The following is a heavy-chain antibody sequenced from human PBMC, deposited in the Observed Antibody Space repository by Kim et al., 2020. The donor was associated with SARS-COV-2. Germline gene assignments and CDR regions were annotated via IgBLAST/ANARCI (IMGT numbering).Heavy chain of an antibody. D-gene: IGHD6-13*01. J-gene: IGHJ4*02. V-gene: IGHV5-10-1*01. CDR1: GYSFTSYW. Sequence: GESLKISCKGSGYSFTSYWISWVRQMSGKGLEWMGRIDPSDSYTNYSTSFQGHVTISADKSISTDYRQWSSLKASDNAMYYCARLDSSSWYPNYWGQGTLVTVSS. CDR2: IDPSDSYT. CDR3: ARLDSSSWYPNY.